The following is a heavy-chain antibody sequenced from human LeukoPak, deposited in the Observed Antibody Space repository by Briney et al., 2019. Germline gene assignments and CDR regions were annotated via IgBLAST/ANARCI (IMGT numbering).Heavy chain of an antibody. Sequence: GRSLRLSCAASGFTFSSYAMHWVRQAPGKGLEWVAVISYDGSNKYYADSVKGRFTISRDNSKNTLYLQMNSLRAEDTAVYYCARSPRETIFGVVIFDKWFDPWGQGTLVTVSS. V-gene: IGHV3-30-3*01. CDR2: ISYDGSNK. CDR1: GFTFSSYA. D-gene: IGHD3-3*01. CDR3: ARSPRETIFGVVIFDKWFDP. J-gene: IGHJ5*02.